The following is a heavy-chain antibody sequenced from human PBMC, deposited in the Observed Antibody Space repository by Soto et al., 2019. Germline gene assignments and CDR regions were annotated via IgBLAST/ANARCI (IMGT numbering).Heavy chain of an antibody. Sequence: ASLKVCCKSSGDTFSSYGINWVRQAPGQGLEWLGWISPYDGNTKYAQILQGRVSMTTDTSTKTAYMEVRSLRSDDTAVYYCARGGYYDSSGSRNYHYYGMNVWGQGTTVTVSS. V-gene: IGHV1-18*01. CDR1: GDTFSSYG. CDR3: ARGGYYDSSGSRNYHYYGMNV. J-gene: IGHJ6*02. CDR2: ISPYDGNT. D-gene: IGHD3-22*01.